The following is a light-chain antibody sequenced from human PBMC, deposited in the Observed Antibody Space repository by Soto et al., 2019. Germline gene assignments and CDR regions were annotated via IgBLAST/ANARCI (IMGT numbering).Light chain of an antibody. CDR1: QSTSSY. V-gene: IGKV1-5*03. J-gene: IGKJ1*01. CDR2: QAS. Sequence: EIEIKKSPSALSASVGDRVTITCRASQSTSSYLAWYQQKPGKAPKLLIYQASSLENGVPSRLSGSGSGTEFSLTIRSLQPDDFATYCCQQYSSHSTFGQGTMVDIK. CDR3: QQYSSHST.